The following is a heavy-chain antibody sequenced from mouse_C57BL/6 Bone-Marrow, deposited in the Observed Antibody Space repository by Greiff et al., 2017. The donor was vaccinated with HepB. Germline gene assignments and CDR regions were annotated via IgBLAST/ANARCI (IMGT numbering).Heavy chain of an antibody. CDR1: GYTFTSYW. CDR3: AREDYYGSSTGFAD. D-gene: IGHD1-1*01. Sequence: QVQLKQPGAELVKPGASVKLSCKASGYTFTSYWMHWVKQRPGRGLEWIGRIDPNSGGTKYNEKFKSKATLTVDKPSSTAYMQLSSLTSEDSAVYYGAREDYYGSSTGFADWGKGTLVTVSA. J-gene: IGHJ3*01. CDR2: IDPNSGGT. V-gene: IGHV1-72*01.